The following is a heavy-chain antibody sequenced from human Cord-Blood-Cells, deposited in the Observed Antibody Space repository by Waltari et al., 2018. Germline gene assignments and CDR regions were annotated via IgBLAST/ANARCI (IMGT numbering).Heavy chain of an antibody. Sequence: QVQLVQSGAEVKKPGASVKVSCKASGYTFTSYDINWVRQATGPGLGWMGWMNPNGGNTGDGQTCQGRVTMTRNTSISTAYMELRSLRSEDTAVYCCAIDGSYYDAFDIWGQGRMVTVSS. D-gene: IGHD1-26*01. CDR1: GYTFTSYD. J-gene: IGHJ3*02. CDR2: MNPNGGNT. V-gene: IGHV1-8*01. CDR3: AIDGSYYDAFDI.